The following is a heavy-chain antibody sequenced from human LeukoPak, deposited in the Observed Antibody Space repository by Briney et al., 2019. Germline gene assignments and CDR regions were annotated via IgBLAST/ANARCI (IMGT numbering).Heavy chain of an antibody. Sequence: GGSLRLSCEASGFIFSRDSMNWVRQAPGKGLEWISYISHDSGVRYYADSVRGRFTISRDNAKNSLHLQMHSLRAEDTAVYYCSREDTAMDQFDYWGQGTLVTVSS. V-gene: IGHV3-48*01. CDR3: SREDTAMDQFDY. CDR1: GFIFSRDS. J-gene: IGHJ4*02. D-gene: IGHD5-18*01. CDR2: ISHDSGVR.